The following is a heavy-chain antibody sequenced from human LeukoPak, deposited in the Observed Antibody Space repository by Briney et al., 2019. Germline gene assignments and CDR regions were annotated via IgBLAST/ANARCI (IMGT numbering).Heavy chain of an antibody. CDR2: ISSSSSYI. CDR1: GFTFSSYS. V-gene: IGHV3-21*01. CDR3: ARARSSSSGDY. J-gene: IGHJ4*02. Sequence: GGSLRFSCAASGFTFSSYSMNWVRQAPGKGLEWVSSISSSSSYIYYADSVKGRFTISRDNAKNSLYLQMNSLRAEDTAVYYCARARSSSSGDYWGQGTLVTVSS. D-gene: IGHD6-6*01.